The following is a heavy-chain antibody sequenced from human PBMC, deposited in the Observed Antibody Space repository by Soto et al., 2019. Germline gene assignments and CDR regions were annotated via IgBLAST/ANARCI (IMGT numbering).Heavy chain of an antibody. Sequence: GGSLRLSCAASGFNFSSYAMHWVRQAPGKGLEWVAAIWHDGSNKYYADSVKGRFTISRDNSKNTLYLQLNSLRAEDTAVYYCARDPEARIVGTFDFWGQGTLVTVSS. CDR1: GFNFSSYA. CDR2: IWHDGSNK. V-gene: IGHV3-33*01. CDR3: ARDPEARIVGTFDF. J-gene: IGHJ4*02. D-gene: IGHD1-26*01.